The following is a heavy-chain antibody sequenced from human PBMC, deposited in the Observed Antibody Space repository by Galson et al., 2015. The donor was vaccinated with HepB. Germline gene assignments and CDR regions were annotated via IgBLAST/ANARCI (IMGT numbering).Heavy chain of an antibody. Sequence: SLRLSCAASGFTFSSYGMHWVRQAPGKGLEWVAVISYDGSNKYYADSVKGRFTISRDNSKNTLYLQMNSLRAEDTAVYYCAKDGNYYGSGTHRVYYGMDVWGQGTTVTVSS. CDR2: ISYDGSNK. D-gene: IGHD3-10*01. CDR3: AKDGNYYGSGTHRVYYGMDV. J-gene: IGHJ6*02. CDR1: GFTFSSYG. V-gene: IGHV3-30*18.